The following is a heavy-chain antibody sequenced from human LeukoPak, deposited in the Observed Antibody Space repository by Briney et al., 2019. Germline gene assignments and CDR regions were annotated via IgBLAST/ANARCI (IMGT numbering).Heavy chain of an antibody. CDR3: ARGDTAMVDYYYYMDV. D-gene: IGHD5-18*01. CDR2: IRSSSSYI. Sequence: GGSLRLSCAASGFTFSSYSMNWVRQPPGKGLEWVSSIRSSSSYIYYADSVKGRFTISRDNAKNSPYLQMNSLRAEDMAVYYCARGDTAMVDYYYYMDVWGKGTTVTISS. V-gene: IGHV3-21*01. CDR1: GFTFSSYS. J-gene: IGHJ6*03.